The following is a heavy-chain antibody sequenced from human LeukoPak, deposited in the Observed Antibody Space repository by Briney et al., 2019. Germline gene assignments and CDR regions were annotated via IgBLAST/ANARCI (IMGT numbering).Heavy chain of an antibody. CDR3: ARVTTHIVVVTASDAFDI. D-gene: IGHD2-21*02. J-gene: IGHJ3*02. Sequence: SETLSLTCPVSGGSISSYYWSWIRQPPGKGLEWIGYIYYSGSTNYNPSLKSRVTLSVETSKNQFSLKLRSVTAADTAVYYCARVTTHIVVVTASDAFDIWGQGTMVTVSS. CDR1: GGSISSYY. V-gene: IGHV4-59*01. CDR2: IYYSGST.